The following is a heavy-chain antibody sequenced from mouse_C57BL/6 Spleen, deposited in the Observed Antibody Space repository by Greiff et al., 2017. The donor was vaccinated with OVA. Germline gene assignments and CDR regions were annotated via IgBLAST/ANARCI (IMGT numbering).Heavy chain of an antibody. Sequence: QVQLQQSGAELVRPGASVTLSCKASGYTFTDYEMHWVKQTPVHGLEWIGAIDPETGGTAYNQKFKGKAILTADKSSSTAYMELRSLTSEDSAVYYCTRDLNYYGSSLYYAMDYWGQGTSVTVSS. CDR2: IDPETGGT. V-gene: IGHV1-15*01. D-gene: IGHD1-1*01. CDR1: GYTFTDYE. J-gene: IGHJ4*01. CDR3: TRDLNYYGSSLYYAMDY.